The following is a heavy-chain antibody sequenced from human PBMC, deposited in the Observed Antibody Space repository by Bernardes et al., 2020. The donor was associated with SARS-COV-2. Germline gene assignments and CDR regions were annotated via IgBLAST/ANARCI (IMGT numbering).Heavy chain of an antibody. V-gene: IGHV3-74*03. J-gene: IGHJ4*02. CDR2: ISHDETIS. CDR3: GRDVNFLFFDY. Sequence: GSLRLSCVASGFAFSNYVMHWVRQAPGKGLEWVSRISHDETISTYADSLKGRFTISRDNTKNTVYLHMSSLRAEDTAVYYCGRDVNFLFFDYWGQGTLVTVSS. CDR1: GFAFSNYV. D-gene: IGHD1-1*01.